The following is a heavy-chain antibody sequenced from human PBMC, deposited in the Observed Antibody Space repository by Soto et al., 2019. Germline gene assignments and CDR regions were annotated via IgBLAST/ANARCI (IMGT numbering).Heavy chain of an antibody. Sequence: GASVKVSCKASGYTFTENDINWVRQATGQGLEWMGWMNPSSGNTGYAQKFQGRVTMTRDNSITTAYMELSGLRSEDTAVYFCVRAPLDYYSADYFDNWGQGTLVTVSS. CDR3: VRAPLDYYSADYFDN. D-gene: IGHD2-21*01. CDR2: MNPSSGNT. J-gene: IGHJ4*02. V-gene: IGHV1-8*01. CDR1: GYTFTEND.